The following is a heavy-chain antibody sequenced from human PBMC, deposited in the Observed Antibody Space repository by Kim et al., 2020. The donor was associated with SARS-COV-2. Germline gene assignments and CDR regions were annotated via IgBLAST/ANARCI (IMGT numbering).Heavy chain of an antibody. Sequence: GGSLRLSCAASGFTFSSYSMNWVRQAPGKGLEWVSSISSSSSYIYYADSVKGRFTISRDNAKNSLYLQMNSLRAEDTAVYYCARRGWADFWGINNYGMDVWGQGTTVTVSS. CDR1: GFTFSSYS. V-gene: IGHV3-21*01. D-gene: IGHD3-3*01. CDR2: ISSSSSYI. CDR3: ARRGWADFWGINNYGMDV. J-gene: IGHJ6*02.